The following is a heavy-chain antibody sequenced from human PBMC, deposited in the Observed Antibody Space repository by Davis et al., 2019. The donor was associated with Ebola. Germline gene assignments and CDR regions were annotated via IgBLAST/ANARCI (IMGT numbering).Heavy chain of an antibody. Sequence: GESLKISCAASGFTVSSNYMSWVRQAPGKGLEWVSVIYSGGSTSYAQKFQGRVTMTRDTSTSTVYMELSSLRSEDTAVYYCARDLFSAIVGATTIDYWGQGTLVTVSS. V-gene: IGHV3-53*05. CDR1: GFTVSSNY. J-gene: IGHJ4*02. D-gene: IGHD1-26*01. CDR2: IYSGGST. CDR3: ARDLFSAIVGATTIDY.